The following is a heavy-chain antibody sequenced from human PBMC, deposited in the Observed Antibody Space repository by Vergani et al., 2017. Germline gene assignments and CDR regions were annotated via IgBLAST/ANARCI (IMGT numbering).Heavy chain of an antibody. CDR1: GGTFSSYA. J-gene: IGHJ5*02. CDR2: IIPIFGTA. Sequence: QVQLVQSGAEVKKPGSSVKVSCKACGGTFSSYAISWVRQAPGQGLEWMGGIIPIFGTANYAQKFQGRVTITADESTSTAYMELSSLRSEDTAVYYCASDLRMDGYCSSTSCYGPYNWFDPWGQGTLVTVSS. CDR3: ASDLRMDGYCSSTSCYGPYNWFDP. V-gene: IGHV1-69*01. D-gene: IGHD2-2*03.